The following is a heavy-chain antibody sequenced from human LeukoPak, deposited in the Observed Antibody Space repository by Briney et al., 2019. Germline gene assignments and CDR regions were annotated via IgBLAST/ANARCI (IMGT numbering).Heavy chain of an antibody. CDR3: ERGLWDTAIVTFDYYYYSMDV. CDR1: GGTFSSYA. J-gene: IGHJ6*03. D-gene: IGHD5-18*01. Sequence: ASVKVSCKASGGTFSSYAISWVRQAPGQGLEWMGGIIPIFGTANYAQKFQCRVTITTDESTRTAYTELRSLRSEDTAVYYCERGLWDTAIVTFDYYYYSMDVWGKGTTVTVSS. CDR2: IIPIFGTA. V-gene: IGHV1-69*05.